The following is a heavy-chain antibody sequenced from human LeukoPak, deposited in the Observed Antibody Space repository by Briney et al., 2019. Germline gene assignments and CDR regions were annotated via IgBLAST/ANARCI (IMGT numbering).Heavy chain of an antibody. CDR2: IYTSGST. CDR1: GGSISSGSYY. CDR3: AGGQWELSD. Sequence: SQTLSLTCTVSGGSISSGSYYWSWIRQPAGKGLEWIGRIYTSGSTNYNPSLKSRVTISVDTSKNQFSLKLSSVTAADTAVYYCAGGQWELSDWGQGTLVTVSS. V-gene: IGHV4-61*02. J-gene: IGHJ4*02. D-gene: IGHD1-26*01.